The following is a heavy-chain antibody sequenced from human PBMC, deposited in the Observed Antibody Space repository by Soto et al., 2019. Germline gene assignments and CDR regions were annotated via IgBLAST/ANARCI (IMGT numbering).Heavy chain of an antibody. D-gene: IGHD1-1*01. CDR3: ARGLATLPVFAFDI. CDR2: VYWNDDK. Sequence: GSGPTLVNPTQTLTLTWTLAGISLSTSGVGLGWIRQTPGKALEWLALVYWNDDKHYSPSLKSRLTITKDTSKNQAILTMTNMDPVDTATYFCARGLATLPVFAFDIWGQGTVVTVSS. J-gene: IGHJ3*02. V-gene: IGHV2-5*01. CDR1: GISLSTSGVG.